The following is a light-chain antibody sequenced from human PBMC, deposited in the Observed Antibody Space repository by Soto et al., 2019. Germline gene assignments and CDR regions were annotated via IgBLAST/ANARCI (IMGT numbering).Light chain of an antibody. CDR3: QQYNPYST. Sequence: SRSRWSLSASVGDRVTITCRASQSISRWLAWYQQKPGKAPKALIYDASTLRSGVPSRFSGGGSGTEFTLTISSLQPDDFATYYCQQYNPYSTFGQGTRPEIK. J-gene: IGKJ5*01. CDR2: DAS. V-gene: IGKV1-5*01. CDR1: QSISRW.